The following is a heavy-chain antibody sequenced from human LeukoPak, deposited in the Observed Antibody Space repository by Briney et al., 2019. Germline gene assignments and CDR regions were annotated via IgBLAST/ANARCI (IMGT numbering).Heavy chain of an antibody. CDR1: GFTFSGSA. CDR3: ASIGYSFGY. V-gene: IGHV3-73*01. J-gene: IGHJ4*02. CDR2: IRSKANSYAT. Sequence: PGGSLKLSCAASGFTFSGSAMHWVRQASGKGLEWVGRIRSKANSYATAYAASVKGRFTISRDDSKNTAYLQMNSLRAEDTAVYYCASIGYSFGYWGQGTLVTVSS. D-gene: IGHD5-18*01.